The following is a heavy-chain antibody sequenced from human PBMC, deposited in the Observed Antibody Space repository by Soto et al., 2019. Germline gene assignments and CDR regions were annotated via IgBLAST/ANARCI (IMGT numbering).Heavy chain of an antibody. J-gene: IGHJ4*02. CDR1: GLTFDDCA. Sequence: EVHLVESGGGLVQPGRSLRLSCAASGLTFDDCAMHWVRQVPGKGLEWVSGISWNSGRTAYADSVKGRFTISRDNAKTALFLPMNSLRADDTALYYCAKDKAEASGNLFPYYFDYWGQGALVTVSS. CDR3: AKDKAEASGNLFPYYFDY. D-gene: IGHD6-19*01. V-gene: IGHV3-9*01. CDR2: ISWNSGRT.